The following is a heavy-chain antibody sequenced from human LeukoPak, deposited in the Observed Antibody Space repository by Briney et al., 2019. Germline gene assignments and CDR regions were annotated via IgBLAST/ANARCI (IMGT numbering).Heavy chain of an antibody. CDR2: ISNNINYI. CDR1: GFTFSTYN. J-gene: IGHJ4*02. V-gene: IGHV3-21*04. D-gene: IGHD3-22*01. CDR3: YDSSGRPFDY. Sequence: PGGSLRLSCAASGFTFSTYNMNWVRQAPGKGLEWVSSISNNINYIYYADSVKGRFTISRDNSKNTLYLQMNSLRAEDTAVYYCYDSSGRPFDYWGQGTLVTVSS.